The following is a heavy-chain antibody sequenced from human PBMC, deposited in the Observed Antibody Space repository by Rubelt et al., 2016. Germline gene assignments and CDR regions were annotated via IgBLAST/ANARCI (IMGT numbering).Heavy chain of an antibody. CDR2: IYSGGST. J-gene: IGHJ2*01. Sequence: EVQLSESGGGLVQPGGSLRLSCAASGFTVSSNYMSWVRQAPGKGLEWVSVIYSGGSTYYADSVKGRFTISRDNSKNTLYLQMNSLRAEDTALYYCARDQSQLGPKDWYFDLWGRGTLVTVSS. V-gene: IGHV3-66*01. D-gene: IGHD7-27*01. CDR1: GFTVSSNY. CDR3: ARDQSQLGPKDWYFDL.